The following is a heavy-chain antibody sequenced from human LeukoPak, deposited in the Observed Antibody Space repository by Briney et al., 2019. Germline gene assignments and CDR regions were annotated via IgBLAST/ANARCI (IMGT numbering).Heavy chain of an antibody. Sequence: GGSLRLSCAASGFTFSSYAMSWVRQAPGKXXXXXXVISGSGGSTYYADSVKGRFTISRDNSKNTLYLQMNSLRAEDTAVYYCAKDQSGSYYYFDYWGQGTLVTVSS. CDR3: AKDQSGSYYYFDY. J-gene: IGHJ4*02. CDR1: GFTFSSYA. D-gene: IGHD1-26*01. V-gene: IGHV3-23*01. CDR2: ISGSGGST.